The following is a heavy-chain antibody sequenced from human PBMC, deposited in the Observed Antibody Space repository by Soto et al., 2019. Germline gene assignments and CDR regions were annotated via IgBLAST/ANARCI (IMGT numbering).Heavy chain of an antibody. CDR3: ARGQRALITYGPFDP. CDR2: SSYAGSND. Sequence: PGGSLRLSCAASGFTFSTYAMHWVRQAPGKGLEWVATSSYAGSNDYYTDSVKGRFTISRDDSKNTLFLHMNSLRAADTAVYYCARGQRALITYGPFDPWGQGTLVTVSS. D-gene: IGHD4-17*01. J-gene: IGHJ5*02. V-gene: IGHV3-30*04. CDR1: GFTFSTYA.